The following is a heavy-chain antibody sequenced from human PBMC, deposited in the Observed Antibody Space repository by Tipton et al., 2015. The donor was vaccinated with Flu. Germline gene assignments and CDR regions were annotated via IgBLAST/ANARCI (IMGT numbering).Heavy chain of an antibody. V-gene: IGHV4-61*02. Sequence: LRLSCTVSGGSISSGSYYWSWIRQPAGKGLEWIGRIYTSGSTNYNPSLKSRVTISVDTSKNQFSLKLSSVTAADTAVYYCARVATTVTIWAWGQGTLVTVSS. CDR1: GGSISSGSYY. CDR3: ARVATTVTIWA. D-gene: IGHD4-17*01. CDR2: IYTSGST. J-gene: IGHJ5*02.